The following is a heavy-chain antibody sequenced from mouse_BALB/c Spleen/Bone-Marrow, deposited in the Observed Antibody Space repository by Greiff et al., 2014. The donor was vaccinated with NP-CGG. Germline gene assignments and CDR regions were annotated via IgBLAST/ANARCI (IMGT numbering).Heavy chain of an antibody. CDR2: IWSGGNT. D-gene: IGHD1-1*01. V-gene: IGHV2-2*02. J-gene: IGHJ4*01. CDR1: GLSLTDYG. Sequence: QVQLKESGPGLVQPSQSLSITCTVSGLSLTDYGVHWVRQSPGKGLEWLGVIWSGGNTDYNAAFISRLSTSKDNSKSQVFFKMNSLQANDTAIYYCARKSYYYGKGAMDYWGQGTSVTVSS. CDR3: ARKSYYYGKGAMDY.